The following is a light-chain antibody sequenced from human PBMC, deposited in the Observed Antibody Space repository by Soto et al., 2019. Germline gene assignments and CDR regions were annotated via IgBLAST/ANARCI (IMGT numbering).Light chain of an antibody. J-gene: IGKJ4*01. CDR2: GTS. V-gene: IGKV3-20*01. CDR1: QSVSSNY. Sequence: ESVLTQSPGTLSLSPGYRSTLSCRASQSVSSNYLAWYQKKPGRAPRLLIYGTSSRATGIPDRFSGSGSGTDFTLTISRLEPEDFAVYYCQQYGSSPLTFGGGTKVDIK. CDR3: QQYGSSPLT.